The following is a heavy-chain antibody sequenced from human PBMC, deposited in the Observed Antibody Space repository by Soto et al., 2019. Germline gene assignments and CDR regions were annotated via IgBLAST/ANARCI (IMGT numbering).Heavy chain of an antibody. CDR1: GFIFSDYA. Sequence: EVQLLESGGGLARPGGSLRLSCVASGFIFSDYAMTWIRQAPGKGLEWVATISASGGNIEYTDALKGRVTISRDSSKKTVYLQINGLTADDTAVHYCAKVAGGLGYFDLWGRGTLVTVSS. D-gene: IGHD3-16*01. CDR3: AKVAGGLGYFDL. CDR2: ISASGGNI. J-gene: IGHJ2*01. V-gene: IGHV3-23*01.